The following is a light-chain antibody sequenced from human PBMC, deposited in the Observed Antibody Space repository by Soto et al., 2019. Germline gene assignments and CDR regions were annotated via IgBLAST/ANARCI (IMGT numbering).Light chain of an antibody. J-gene: IGLJ3*02. CDR3: AAWDDSLNGPG. Sequence: QAVVTQPPSASGTPGQRVTISCSGSSSNIGSNTVNWYQQLPGTAPKLLIYSNNQRPSGVPDRFSGSESGTSASLAISGLQSEDEADYYCAAWDDSLNGPGFGGGTKLTVL. CDR1: SSNIGSNT. CDR2: SNN. V-gene: IGLV1-44*01.